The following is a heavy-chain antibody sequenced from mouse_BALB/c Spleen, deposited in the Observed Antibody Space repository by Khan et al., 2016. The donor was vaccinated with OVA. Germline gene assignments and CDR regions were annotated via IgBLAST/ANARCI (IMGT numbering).Heavy chain of an antibody. J-gene: IGHJ1*01. Sequence: DVHLVESGGGLVQPGGSLKLSCAASGFTFSSFGMHWVRQAPKKGLEWVAYISSGSSTIYYVDTVKGRFTISRDSPKNTLFLQMNSLRSEETAMYYCARSGGNFHWYFDVWGEGTSVTVSS. CDR3: ARSGGNFHWYFDV. V-gene: IGHV5-17*02. CDR2: ISSGSSTI. D-gene: IGHD2-1*01. CDR1: GFTFSSFG.